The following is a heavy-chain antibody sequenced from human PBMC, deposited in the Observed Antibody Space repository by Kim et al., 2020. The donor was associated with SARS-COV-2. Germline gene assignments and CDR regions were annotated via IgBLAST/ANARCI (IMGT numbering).Heavy chain of an antibody. CDR3: WRRRSVDYAFDM. D-gene: IGHD3-9*01. V-gene: IGHV4-59*08. J-gene: IGHJ3*02. Sequence: SETLSLTCTVSGGSISSYYWTWIRQPPGKGLQWIGNIYYTGTTDYNPSLKSRVSMSIDRSGDRFSLSLTSLTAADTALYFCWRRRSVDYAFDMWGQGSMVIVSS. CDR1: GGSISSYY. CDR2: IYYTGTT.